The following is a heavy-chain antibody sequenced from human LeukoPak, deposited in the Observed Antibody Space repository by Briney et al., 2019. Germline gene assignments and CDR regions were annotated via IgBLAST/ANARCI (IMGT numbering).Heavy chain of an antibody. CDR3: ARANENYFDY. J-gene: IGHJ4*02. CDR2: INPNSGGT. D-gene: IGHD1-1*01. V-gene: IGHV1-2*02. Sequence: ASVKVSCKASGYTFTGYYTHWVRQAPGQGLEWMGWINPNSGGTNYAQKFQGRVTMTRDTSIRTAFMELSRLRSDDTAIYYCARANENYFDYWGQGTLVTVSS. CDR1: GYTFTGYY.